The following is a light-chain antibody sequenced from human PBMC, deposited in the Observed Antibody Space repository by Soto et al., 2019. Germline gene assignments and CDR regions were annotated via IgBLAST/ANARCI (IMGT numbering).Light chain of an antibody. CDR3: QQRSSWPRT. V-gene: IGKV3-11*01. Sequence: EIVLTQSPATLSLSPGERATLSCRASQSVSSYLAWYQQKPGQVPRLVIYDASNRATGIPGRFSGSGSGTDFTLTSSSLEPDDFGVYYCQQRSSWPRTFGQGTKVEIK. CDR1: QSVSSY. J-gene: IGKJ1*01. CDR2: DAS.